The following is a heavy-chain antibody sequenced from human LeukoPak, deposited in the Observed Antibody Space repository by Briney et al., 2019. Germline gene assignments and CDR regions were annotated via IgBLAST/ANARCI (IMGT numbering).Heavy chain of an antibody. CDR2: MNPNSGNT. CDR3: ARGVRGYCSSTSCYYFY. V-gene: IGHV1-8*01. CDR1: GYTFTSYD. Sequence: ASVKVSCKASGYTFTSYDINWVRQATGQGLEWMGWMNPNSGNTGYAQKFQGRVTMTRNTSISTAYRELSSLRSEDTAVYYCARGVRGYCSSTSCYYFYWGQGTLVTVSS. J-gene: IGHJ4*02. D-gene: IGHD2-2*01.